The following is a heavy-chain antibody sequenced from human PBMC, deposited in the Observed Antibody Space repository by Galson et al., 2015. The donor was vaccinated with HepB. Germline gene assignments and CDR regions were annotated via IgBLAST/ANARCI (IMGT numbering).Heavy chain of an antibody. V-gene: IGHV3-30*03. J-gene: IGHJ4*02. Sequence: SLRLSCAASGFTFSSYGMHWVRQAPGKGLEWVAVISYDGSNKYYADSVKGRFTISRDNSKNTLYLQMNSLRAEDTAVYYCAREDGSSWHTTSYYFDYWGQGTLVTVSS. D-gene: IGHD6-13*01. CDR3: AREDGSSWHTTSYYFDY. CDR2: ISYDGSNK. CDR1: GFTFSSYG.